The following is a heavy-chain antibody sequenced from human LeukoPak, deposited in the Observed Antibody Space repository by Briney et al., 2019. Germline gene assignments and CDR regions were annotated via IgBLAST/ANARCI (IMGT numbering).Heavy chain of an antibody. D-gene: IGHD3-16*01. CDR2: IYYSGYT. CDR3: ARETSQKGAHYMDV. V-gene: IGHV4-61*01. J-gene: IGHJ6*03. CDR1: GGSISSGSYY. Sequence: PSETLSLTCTVSGGSISSGSYYWSWIRQPPGKGLEYIGYIYYSGYTNYNPSLKSRVTISVDTSKNQFSLKLSSVTAADTAVYYCARETSQKGAHYMDVWGKGTTVTISS.